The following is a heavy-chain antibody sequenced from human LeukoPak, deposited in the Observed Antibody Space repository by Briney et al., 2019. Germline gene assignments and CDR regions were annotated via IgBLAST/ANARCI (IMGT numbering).Heavy chain of an antibody. CDR3: ARGDFLEWLFQEDY. CDR2: INSDGSST. V-gene: IGHV3-74*01. J-gene: IGHJ4*02. D-gene: IGHD3-3*01. CDR1: GFTFSSYW. Sequence: PGGSLRLSCAASGFTFSSYWMHWVRQAPGKGLVWVSRINSDGSSTSYADSVKGRFTISRDNAKNTLYLQMNSLRAEDTAVYYCARGDFLEWLFQEDYWGQGTLVTVSS.